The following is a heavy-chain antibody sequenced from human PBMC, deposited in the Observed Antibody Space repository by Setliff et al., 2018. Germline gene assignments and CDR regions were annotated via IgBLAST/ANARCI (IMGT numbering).Heavy chain of an antibody. J-gene: IGHJ4*02. Sequence: GGSLRLSCAASGFTFSTYRMHWVRQAPGKGLEWVAVIWDDGVKKYHADSVKGRFTISRDNSKNTLYLQMYSLRPEDTAVYYCARTCSGSGCYAGLESWGQGTPVTVPQ. CDR1: GFTFSTYR. CDR3: ARTCSGSGCYAGLES. CDR2: IWDDGVKK. V-gene: IGHV3-33*08. D-gene: IGHD2-15*01.